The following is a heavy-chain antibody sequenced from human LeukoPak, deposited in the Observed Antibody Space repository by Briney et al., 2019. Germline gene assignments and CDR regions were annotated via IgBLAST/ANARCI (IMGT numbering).Heavy chain of an antibody. D-gene: IGHD4-23*01. CDR3: ARHTTVGGSLRFDY. CDR1: GYXFTSYW. Sequence: GESLKISCNASGYXFTSYWICWVRQMPGKGLEWMGIIYPGDSDTRYSPSFQGQVTISADKSITTAYLQWSSLKASDTAMYYCARHTTVGGSLRFDYWGQGTLVTVSS. J-gene: IGHJ4*02. CDR2: IYPGDSDT. V-gene: IGHV5-51*01.